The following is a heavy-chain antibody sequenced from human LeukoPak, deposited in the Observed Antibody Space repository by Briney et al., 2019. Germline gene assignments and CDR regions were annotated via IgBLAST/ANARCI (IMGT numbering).Heavy chain of an antibody. CDR2: IIHSGST. D-gene: IGHD2-8*01. CDR1: GGSFSGYY. V-gene: IGHV4-34*01. Sequence: SETLSLTCGVYGGSFSGYYWTWIRQSPGMGLEWIGEIIHSGSTNYNPSLTSRVTIPVDTSKNQFSLELSSVTAAGTAVYYCARGILVTVYAAFDYWGQGTLVTVSS. J-gene: IGHJ4*02. CDR3: ARGILVTVYAAFDY.